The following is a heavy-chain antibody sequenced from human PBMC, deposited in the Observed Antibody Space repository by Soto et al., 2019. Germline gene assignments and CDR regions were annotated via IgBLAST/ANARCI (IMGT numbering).Heavy chain of an antibody. CDR2: INHSGST. CDR1: GGSFSGYY. CDR3: ASRGTTTYCSGGSCYARGFDY. Sequence: PSETLSLTCAVYGGSFSGYYWTWIRQPPGTGLEWIGEINHSGSTNYNPSLKSRVTISVDTSKNQFSLKLSSVTAADTAVYYCASRGTTTYCSGGSCYARGFDYWGQGTMVTVS. D-gene: IGHD2-15*01. V-gene: IGHV4-34*01. J-gene: IGHJ4*02.